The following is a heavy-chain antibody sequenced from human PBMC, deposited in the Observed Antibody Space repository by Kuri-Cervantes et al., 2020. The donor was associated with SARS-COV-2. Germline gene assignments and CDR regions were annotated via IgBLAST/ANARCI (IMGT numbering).Heavy chain of an antibody. D-gene: IGHD3-16*01. V-gene: IGHV3-15*01. Sequence: GESLKISCAASGFTFSNAWMRWVRQAPGKGLEWVGRIKSKTGGGTTDYAAPVKGRFTISRDDSKNTLYLQMNSLKTEATVVYYCTTHVWAYGYWGQGTLVTVSS. CDR3: TTHVWAYGY. CDR2: IKSKTGGGTT. J-gene: IGHJ4*01. CDR1: GFTFSNAW.